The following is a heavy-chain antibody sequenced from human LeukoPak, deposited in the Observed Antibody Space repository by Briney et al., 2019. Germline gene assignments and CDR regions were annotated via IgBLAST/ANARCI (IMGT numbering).Heavy chain of an antibody. J-gene: IGHJ4*02. Sequence: WASVKVSCKVSGYTLTELSIHWVRQAPGKGLEWMGGVDHEDGETIYAQKFQGRVTMTEDTSTDIAYMELSSLRSEDTAVYYCATVLLRVRGSYYFDFWGQGTLVTVSS. CDR3: ATVLLRVRGSYYFDF. D-gene: IGHD3-10*01. CDR2: VDHEDGET. V-gene: IGHV1-24*01. CDR1: GYTLTELS.